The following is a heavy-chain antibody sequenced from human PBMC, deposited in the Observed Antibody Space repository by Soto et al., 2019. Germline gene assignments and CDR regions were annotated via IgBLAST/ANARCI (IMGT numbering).Heavy chain of an antibody. J-gene: IGHJ6*02. D-gene: IGHD2-15*01. V-gene: IGHV3-9*01. Sequence: PGGSLRLSCAASGFTFSSYWMHWVRQAPGKGLEWVSGISWKSASIGYADSVKGRFTISRDNAKNLLYLQMNSLSAEDTALYHCAKSRGGTANGLDVWGQGTTVTVS. CDR3: AKSRGGTANGLDV. CDR1: GFTFSSYW. CDR2: ISWKSASI.